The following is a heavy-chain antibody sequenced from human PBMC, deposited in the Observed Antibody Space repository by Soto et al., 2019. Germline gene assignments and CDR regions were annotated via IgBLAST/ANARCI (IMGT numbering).Heavy chain of an antibody. Sequence: QVQLQESGPGLVKPSETLSLTCTVSGGSISSDYWSWIRRPPGKGLEWIGYISYSGNTNYNPSLKSLVTISVDTSNNQFSLKLRSVTAADTAVYYCARVLTGSSLFDYWGQGTLVTVSS. J-gene: IGHJ4*02. CDR3: ARVLTGSSLFDY. D-gene: IGHD7-27*01. V-gene: IGHV4-59*01. CDR2: ISYSGNT. CDR1: GGSISSDY.